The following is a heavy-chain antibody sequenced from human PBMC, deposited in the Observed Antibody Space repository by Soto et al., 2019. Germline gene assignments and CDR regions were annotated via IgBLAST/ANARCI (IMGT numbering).Heavy chain of an antibody. Sequence: GGSLRLSCAASGFTFSSYAMSWVRQAPGKGLEWVSAISGSGGSTYYADSVKGRFTISRDNSKNTLYLQMNSLRAEDTAVYYCAKDGGQDLGVWFGELPQLDYWGQGTLVTVSS. V-gene: IGHV3-23*01. CDR1: GFTFSSYA. CDR3: AKDGGQDLGVWFGELPQLDY. D-gene: IGHD3-10*01. J-gene: IGHJ4*02. CDR2: ISGSGGST.